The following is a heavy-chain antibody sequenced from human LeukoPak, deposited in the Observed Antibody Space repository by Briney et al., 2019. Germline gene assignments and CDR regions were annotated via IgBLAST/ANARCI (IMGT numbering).Heavy chain of an antibody. Sequence: PSETLSFTCTVSGGSISSSSYYWGWIRQPPGKGLEWIGSIYYSGNTYYNASLKSRVTISVDTSKNQFSLKLSSVTAADTAVYYCARGPWITIFQGWFDPWGQGTLVTVSS. J-gene: IGHJ5*02. D-gene: IGHD3-3*01. CDR3: ARGPWITIFQGWFDP. V-gene: IGHV4-39*07. CDR2: IYYSGNT. CDR1: GGSISSSSYY.